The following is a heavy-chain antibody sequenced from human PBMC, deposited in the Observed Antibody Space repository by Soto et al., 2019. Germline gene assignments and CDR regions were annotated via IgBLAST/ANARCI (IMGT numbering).Heavy chain of an antibody. V-gene: IGHV3-23*01. CDR2: IGTSGTPT. CDR1: GFTFRNYA. J-gene: IGHJ6*02. Sequence: PGGSLRLSCIASGFTFRNYAMAWVRQAPGEGLEWVSAIGTSGTPTLYADSVKSRFTISRDDSRNTVSLQMNSLGVEDTATYYCTRILWSSRRDALDIWGQGTTVTVS. CDR3: TRILWSSRRDALDI. D-gene: IGHD2-21*01.